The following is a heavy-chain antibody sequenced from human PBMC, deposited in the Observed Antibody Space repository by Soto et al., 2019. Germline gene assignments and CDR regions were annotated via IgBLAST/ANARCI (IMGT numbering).Heavy chain of an antibody. J-gene: IGHJ5*02. D-gene: IGHD6-19*01. Sequence: QVQLVQSGAEEKKPGASVKVSCKASGYTFTSYAMHWVRQAPGQRLEWMGWINAGNGNTKYSQKFRGRAPSTRDTSASTAYMELSRLRSEDTAVYYCARVAYVAVAELFWFDPWGQGTLVTVSS. CDR3: ARVAYVAVAELFWFDP. V-gene: IGHV1-3*05. CDR2: INAGNGNT. CDR1: GYTFTSYA.